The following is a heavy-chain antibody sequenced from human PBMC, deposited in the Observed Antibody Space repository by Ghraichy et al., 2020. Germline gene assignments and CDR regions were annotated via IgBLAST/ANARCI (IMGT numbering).Heavy chain of an antibody. D-gene: IGHD6-19*01. CDR1: GYTFSSYG. CDR2: INAYNGNT. CDR3: ARLRPIGWYAEYFQH. J-gene: IGHJ1*01. V-gene: IGHV1-18*04. Sequence: ASVKVSCKASGYTFSSYGISWVRQAPGQGLEWMGWINAYNGNTNYAQKFQGRVTLTTDTSTSTAYMELRSLRSDDTAVYFCARLRPIGWYAEYFQHWGQGTLVTGSS.